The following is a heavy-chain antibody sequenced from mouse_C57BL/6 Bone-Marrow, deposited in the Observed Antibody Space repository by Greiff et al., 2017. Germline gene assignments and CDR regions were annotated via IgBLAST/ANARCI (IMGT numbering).Heavy chain of an antibody. CDR3: ARGDYYAMDY. CDR2: IYPRSGNT. CDR1: GYTFTSYG. Sequence: QVQLQQSGAELARPGASVKLSCKASGYTFTSYGISWVKQRTGQGLEWIGEIYPRSGNTYYNEKFKGKATLTADKSSSTAYMELRSLTSEDAAVYFCARGDYYAMDYWGQGTSVTGSS. V-gene: IGHV1-81*01. J-gene: IGHJ4*01.